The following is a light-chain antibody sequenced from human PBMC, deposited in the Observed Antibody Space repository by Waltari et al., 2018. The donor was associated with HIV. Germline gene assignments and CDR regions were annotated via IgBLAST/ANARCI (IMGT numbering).Light chain of an antibody. Sequence: NFMLTQPHSVSESPGKTVTISCTRSSGSIASNYVQWYQQSPDSSHTTVIYEDNQRPSGVPDRFSGSIDSSSNSASLTISGLKTEDEADYYCQSYDSSNHVVFGGGTKLTVL. V-gene: IGLV6-57*01. CDR3: QSYDSSNHVV. CDR2: EDN. CDR1: SGSIASNY. J-gene: IGLJ2*01.